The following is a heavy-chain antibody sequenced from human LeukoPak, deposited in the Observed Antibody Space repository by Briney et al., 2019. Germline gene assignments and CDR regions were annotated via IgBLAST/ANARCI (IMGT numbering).Heavy chain of an antibody. D-gene: IGHD5-12*01. Sequence: ASVKVSCKASGYTFTGYYIHCLRQAPGQGLEWMGWISPNSGGTNYAQNFQGRVTMTGDTSISTAYMELSRLRSDDTAVYYCAMNIVAPSSFDDWGQGTLVTVSS. CDR2: ISPNSGGT. CDR1: GYTFTGYY. CDR3: AMNIVAPSSFDD. J-gene: IGHJ4*02. V-gene: IGHV1-2*02.